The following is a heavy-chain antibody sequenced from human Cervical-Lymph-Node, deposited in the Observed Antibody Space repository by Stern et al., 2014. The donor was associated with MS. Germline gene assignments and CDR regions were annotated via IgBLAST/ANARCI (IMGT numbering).Heavy chain of an antibody. CDR3: AREVAGHRLGMMDV. V-gene: IGHV1-46*01. Sequence: VQLVESGAEVKKPGASVKVSCKASGYTLTRYYMHWVRQAPGQGLEGMGIINPSGGSTSYAQKFQGRVTMTRDTSTSTVYMELSSLRSEDTAVYYCAREVAGHRLGMMDVWGQGTTVTVSS. D-gene: IGHD6-19*01. CDR1: GYTLTRYY. J-gene: IGHJ6*02. CDR2: INPSGGST.